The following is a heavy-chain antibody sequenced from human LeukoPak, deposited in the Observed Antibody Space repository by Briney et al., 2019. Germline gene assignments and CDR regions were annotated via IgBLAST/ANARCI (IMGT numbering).Heavy chain of an antibody. V-gene: IGHV1-46*01. J-gene: IGHJ4*02. CDR2: INPSGGST. Sequence: RASVKVSCKASGYTFTSYYMHWVRQAPGQGLEWMGIINPSGGSTSYAQKFQGRVTISVDASKNQFSLKLSSVTAADTAVYYCARGERRFRGVINPPDYWGQGTLVTVSS. CDR3: ARGERRFRGVINPPDY. D-gene: IGHD3-10*01. CDR1: GYTFTSYY.